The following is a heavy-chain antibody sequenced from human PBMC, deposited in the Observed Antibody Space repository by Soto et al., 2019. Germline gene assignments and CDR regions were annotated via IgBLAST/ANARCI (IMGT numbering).Heavy chain of an antibody. CDR2: IYYSGST. CDR3: ASGGAGDFWSGYYYYYGMDV. D-gene: IGHD3-3*01. CDR1: GGSISSSSYY. Sequence: PSETLSLTCTVSGGSISSSSYYWGWIRQPPGKGLEWIGSIYYSGSTYYNPSLKSRVTISVDTSKNQFSLKLSSVTAADTAVYYCASGGAGDFWSGYYYYYGMDVWGQGTTVTVSS. V-gene: IGHV4-39*01. J-gene: IGHJ6*02.